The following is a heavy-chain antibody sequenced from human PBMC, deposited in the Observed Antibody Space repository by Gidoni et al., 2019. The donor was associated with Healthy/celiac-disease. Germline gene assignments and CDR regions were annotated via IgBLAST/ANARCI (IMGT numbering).Heavy chain of an antibody. CDR2: IKSKTDGGTT. V-gene: IGHV3-15*01. D-gene: IGHD1-26*01. J-gene: IGHJ3*02. Sequence: EVQLVESGGGLVKPGGSLRPSCAASGFTFSHAWMSWVRQAPGKGLEWGGRIKSKTDGGTTDYAAPVKGRFTISRDDSKNTLYLQMNSLKTEDTAVYYCTTALVVGARDAFDIWGQGTMVTVSS. CDR1: GFTFSHAW. CDR3: TTALVVGARDAFDI.